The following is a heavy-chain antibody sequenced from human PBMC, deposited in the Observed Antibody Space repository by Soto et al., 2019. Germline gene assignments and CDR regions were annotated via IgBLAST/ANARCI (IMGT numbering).Heavy chain of an antibody. J-gene: IGHJ4*02. Sequence: PGGSLRFSCAASGFTFSSYAMSWVRQAPGKGLEWVSAISGSGGSTYYADSVKGRFTISRDNSKNTLYLQMNSLRAEDTAVYYCAKDKSGRDGYNYVPLYFDYWGQGTLVTVSS. D-gene: IGHD5-12*01. CDR1: GFTFSSYA. CDR2: ISGSGGST. V-gene: IGHV3-23*01. CDR3: AKDKSGRDGYNYVPLYFDY.